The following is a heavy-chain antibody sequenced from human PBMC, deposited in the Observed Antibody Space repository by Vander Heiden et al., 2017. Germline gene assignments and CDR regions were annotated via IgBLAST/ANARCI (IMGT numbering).Heavy chain of an antibody. D-gene: IGHD4-17*01. CDR1: GYTFSDSW. V-gene: IGHV5-51*01. Sequence: LVQSGAEVNKPGESLKISCQASGYTFSDSWVGVVLQMPGKGLESMGVIYPADSETRYSPSFEGQVTMSVDKSTNTAYLEWRSLKASDSAMYYCARQNDGNYGDYPYEFWGQGTQVTVSS. CDR2: IYPADSET. J-gene: IGHJ4*02. CDR3: ARQNDGNYGDYPYEF.